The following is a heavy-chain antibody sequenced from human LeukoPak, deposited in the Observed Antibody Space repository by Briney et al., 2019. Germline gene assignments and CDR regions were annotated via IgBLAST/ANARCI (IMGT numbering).Heavy chain of an antibody. V-gene: IGHV4-34*01. CDR3: ARGGLVVVVPAARNWFGP. D-gene: IGHD2-2*01. Sequence: SETLSLTCAVYGGSFSAYYWSWIRQPPGKGLEWIGEINHSGSTNYKPSLKSRVTISVDTFKNQFSLNLSSVTAADTAVYYCARGGLVVVVPAARNWFGPWGQGTLVTVSS. CDR1: GGSFSAYY. CDR2: INHSGST. J-gene: IGHJ5*02.